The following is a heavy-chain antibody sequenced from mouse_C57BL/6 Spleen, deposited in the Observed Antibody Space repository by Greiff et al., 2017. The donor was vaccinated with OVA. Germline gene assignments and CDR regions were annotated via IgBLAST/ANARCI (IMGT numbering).Heavy chain of an antibody. CDR2: IYPGDGDT. CDR1: GYAFSSYW. CDR3: ARRTQLYYFDY. Sequence: QVQLQQSGAELVKPGASVKISCKASGYAFSSYWMNWVKQRPGKGLEWIGQIYPGDGDTNYNGKFKGKATLTADKSSSTAYMQLSSLTSEDSAVYFCARRTQLYYFDYWGQGTTLTVSS. V-gene: IGHV1-80*01. J-gene: IGHJ2*01. D-gene: IGHD4-1*02.